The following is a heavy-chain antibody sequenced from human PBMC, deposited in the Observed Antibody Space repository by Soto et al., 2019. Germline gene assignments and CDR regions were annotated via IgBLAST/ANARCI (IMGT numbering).Heavy chain of an antibody. CDR3: ARDGRGPDYYFDY. D-gene: IGHD1-26*01. Sequence: GGSLRLSCVDSGFTFPDYGMSWVRQAPGRGLEWVAGINWNGASTTYADSVKGRFTISRDNAKNSMYLQMNSLGAEDTAFYYCARDGRGPDYYFDYWGQGTLVTVSS. V-gene: IGHV3-20*04. CDR2: INWNGAST. J-gene: IGHJ4*02. CDR1: GFTFPDYG.